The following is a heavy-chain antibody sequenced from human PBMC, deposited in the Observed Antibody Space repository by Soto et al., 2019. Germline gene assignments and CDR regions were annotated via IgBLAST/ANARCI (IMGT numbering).Heavy chain of an antibody. V-gene: IGHV3-23*01. CDR3: AKSMDAGFGESVYYYYGMDV. CDR1: GFTFSSYA. CDR2: ISGSGGST. D-gene: IGHD3-10*01. J-gene: IGHJ6*02. Sequence: GGSLRLSCAASGFTFSSYAMSWVRQAPGKGLEWVSAISGSGGSTYYADSVKGRFTISRDNSKNTLYLQMNSLRAEDTAVYYCAKSMDAGFGESVYYYYGMDVWGQGTTVTVSS.